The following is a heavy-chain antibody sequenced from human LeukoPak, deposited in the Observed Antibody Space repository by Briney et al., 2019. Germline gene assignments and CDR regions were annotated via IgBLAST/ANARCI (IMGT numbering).Heavy chain of an antibody. CDR3: AKAPGTYYDFWSGSIKGYYFDY. CDR2: ISGSGGST. D-gene: IGHD3-3*01. CDR1: GFTFSSYA. J-gene: IGHJ4*02. V-gene: IGHV3-23*01. Sequence: PGGSLRLSCAASGFTFSSYAMSWVRQAPGKGLEWVSAISGSGGSTYYADTVKGRFTISRDNSKNTLYLQMNSLRAEDTAVYYCAKAPGTYYDFWSGSIKGYYFDYWGQGTLVTVSS.